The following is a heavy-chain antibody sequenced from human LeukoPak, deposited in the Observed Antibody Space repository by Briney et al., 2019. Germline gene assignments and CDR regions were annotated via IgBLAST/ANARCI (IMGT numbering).Heavy chain of an antibody. CDR2: ISSSGSTM. Sequence: PGGSLRLSCAASGFTFSSYEMNWVRQAPGKGLEWVSYISSSGSTMYYADSVKGRFTISRDNAKNSLSLQMNSLRAEDTAVYYCARSRAEANTSREFGGKGTTVTISP. CDR3: ARSRAEANTSREF. J-gene: IGHJ6*04. D-gene: IGHD3-10*01. CDR1: GFTFSSYE. V-gene: IGHV3-48*03.